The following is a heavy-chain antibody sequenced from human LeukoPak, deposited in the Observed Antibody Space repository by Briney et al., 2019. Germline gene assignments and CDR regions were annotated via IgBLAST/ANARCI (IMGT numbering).Heavy chain of an antibody. J-gene: IGHJ4*02. V-gene: IGHV3-7*01. Sequence: GGSLRLSCAASGFTFSSYWMSWVRQAPGKGLEWVANIKQDGSEKYYVDSVKGLFTIAREKDKNSVYLQMNSLSAEDTAVYYCARGGYYYDSSGYSRSLDYWGQGTLVTVSS. CDR3: ARGGYYYDSSGYSRSLDY. CDR1: GFTFSSYW. D-gene: IGHD3-22*01. CDR2: IKQDGSEK.